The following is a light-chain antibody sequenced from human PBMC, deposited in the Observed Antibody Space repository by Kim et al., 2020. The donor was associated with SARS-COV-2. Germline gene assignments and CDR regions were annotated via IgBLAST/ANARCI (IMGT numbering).Light chain of an antibody. CDR3: QSYDSSLSGV. V-gene: IGLV1-40*01. Sequence: QLALTQPPSVSGAPGQRVTISCTGSSSNIGAGYDVHWYQQLPGTAPKPLIYGNSNRPSGVPDRFSGSKSGTSASLAITGLQAEDEADYYCQSYDSSLSGVFGTGTKVTVL. CDR1: SSNIGAGYD. J-gene: IGLJ1*01. CDR2: GNS.